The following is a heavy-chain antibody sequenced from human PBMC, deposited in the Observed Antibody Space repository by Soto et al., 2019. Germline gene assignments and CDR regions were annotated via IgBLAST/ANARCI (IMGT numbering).Heavy chain of an antibody. V-gene: IGHV5-51*01. D-gene: IGHD5-12*01. J-gene: IGHJ4*02. CDR1: GYDFVSYW. Sequence: GESLNSSCEASGYDFVSYWIAWVRQMPGKGMEWMGIICPGDSEAIYSPPFQGRVTISADKSTTTVYLQWSSLKASETAMYYCARTAGYEIQXWGQGTLVTVSX. CDR2: ICPGDSEA. CDR3: ARTAGYEIQX.